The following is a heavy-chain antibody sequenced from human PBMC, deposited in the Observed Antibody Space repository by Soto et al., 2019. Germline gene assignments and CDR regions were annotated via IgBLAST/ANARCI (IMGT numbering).Heavy chain of an antibody. CDR3: ARWYYDSSRYYFSPPFDY. CDR1: GYTFTNYG. Sequence: QVQLVQSGAEVKKPGASVKVSCKASGYTFTNYGISWVRQAPGQGLEWMGWISAYNGNTNYAQKLQGRVTMTTDTSPSTAYMELRSLRSDDTAVYYCARWYYDSSRYYFSPPFDYWGQGTLVTVSS. V-gene: IGHV1-18*01. J-gene: IGHJ4*02. CDR2: ISAYNGNT. D-gene: IGHD3-22*01.